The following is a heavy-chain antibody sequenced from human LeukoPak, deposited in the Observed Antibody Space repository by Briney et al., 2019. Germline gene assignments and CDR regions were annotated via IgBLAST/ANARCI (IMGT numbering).Heavy chain of an antibody. D-gene: IGHD1-26*01. CDR1: GFTFNNYA. V-gene: IGHV3-23*01. CDR3: AKSRELWTYWYFDL. J-gene: IGHJ2*01. CDR2: IDGSGGT. Sequence: GGSLRLSCVTSGFTFNNYAMTWVRQAPGKGLEWVSGIDGSGGTYYADSVKGRFTISRDNSKNTIYLQMNSLRAEDAAVYYCAKSRELWTYWYFDLWGRGILVTVSS.